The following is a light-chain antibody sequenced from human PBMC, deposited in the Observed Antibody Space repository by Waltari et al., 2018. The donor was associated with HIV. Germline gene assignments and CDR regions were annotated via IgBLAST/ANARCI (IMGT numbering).Light chain of an antibody. J-gene: IGLJ3*02. Sequence: QTVVTQEPSLSVSPGGTVTLTCGLNSGSVPSTSFPTWYQQTPGQAPRPLIYSTNIRSSGVPERFSGSILGNKAALTITGAQADDESDYYCLVHMGHGAWVFGGGTKLTVL. V-gene: IGLV8-61*01. CDR2: STN. CDR3: LVHMGHGAWV. CDR1: SGSVPSTSF.